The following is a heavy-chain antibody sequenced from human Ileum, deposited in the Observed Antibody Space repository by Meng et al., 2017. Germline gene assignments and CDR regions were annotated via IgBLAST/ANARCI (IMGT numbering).Heavy chain of an antibody. CDR2: INTDGSTT. CDR1: GFTFSSHW. Sequence: GESLKISCAASGFTFSSHWMNWVRQAPGKGLVWVSRINTDGSTTTYADSVKGRFTISRDNSKNTLYLQMNSLRAEDTAVYYCAKMSFGVVNWYFDLWGRGTLVTVSS. J-gene: IGHJ2*01. CDR3: AKMSFGVVNWYFDL. D-gene: IGHD3-3*01. V-gene: IGHV3-74*03.